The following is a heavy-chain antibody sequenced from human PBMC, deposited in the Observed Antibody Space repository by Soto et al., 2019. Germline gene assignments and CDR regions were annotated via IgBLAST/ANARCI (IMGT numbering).Heavy chain of an antibody. Sequence: GESLKISCKGSGYRFTNYWICWVRQMPGKGLEWMGIIYPGDSQSRYSPSFQGQVTISADKSISTVYLQWSSLKASDSAIYYCARQTYYYGADVWGQGTTVTVSS. J-gene: IGHJ6*02. CDR2: IYPGDSQS. CDR3: ARQTYYYGADV. CDR1: GYRFTNYW. V-gene: IGHV5-51*01.